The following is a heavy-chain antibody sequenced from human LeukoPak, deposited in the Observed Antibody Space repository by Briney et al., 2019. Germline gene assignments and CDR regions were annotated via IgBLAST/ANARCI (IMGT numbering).Heavy chain of an antibody. CDR1: GYTFTGYY. Sequence: ASVKVSCKASGYTFTGYYMHWVRQAPGQGLEWVGWINPNSGGTNYAQKFQGRVTMTRDTSISTAYMELSRLRSDDTAVYYCARDGDFWSGFNWFDPWGQGTLVTVSS. CDR2: INPNSGGT. D-gene: IGHD3-3*01. J-gene: IGHJ5*02. V-gene: IGHV1-2*02. CDR3: ARDGDFWSGFNWFDP.